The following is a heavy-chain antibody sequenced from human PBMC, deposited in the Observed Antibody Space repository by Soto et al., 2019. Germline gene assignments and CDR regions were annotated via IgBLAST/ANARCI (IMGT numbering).Heavy chain of an antibody. V-gene: IGHV4-61*01. D-gene: IGHD6-13*01. CDR2: IYYSGST. CDR3: ARERGVAAAVGY. J-gene: IGHJ4*02. Sequence: QVQLQESGPGLVKPSETLSLTCTVSGGSVSSGSYYWSWIRQPPGKGLEWIGYIYYSGSTNYNPALKSRXXVXVXXSKNQFSLKLSSVTAADTAVYYCARERGVAAAVGYWGQGTLVTVSS. CDR1: GGSVSSGSYY.